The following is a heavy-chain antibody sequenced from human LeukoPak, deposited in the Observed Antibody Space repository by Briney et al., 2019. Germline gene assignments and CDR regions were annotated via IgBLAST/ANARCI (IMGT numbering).Heavy chain of an antibody. CDR1: GYSISSGYY. CDR2: INHSGST. D-gene: IGHD6-6*01. V-gene: IGHV4-38-2*02. J-gene: IGHJ6*03. CDR3: ARSSSSDYYYYYMDV. Sequence: SETLSLTCTVSGYSISSGYYWSWIRQPPGKGLEWIGEINHSGSTNYNPSLKSRVTISVDTSKNQFSLKLSSVTAADTAVYYCARSSSSDYYYYYMDVWGKGTTVTVSS.